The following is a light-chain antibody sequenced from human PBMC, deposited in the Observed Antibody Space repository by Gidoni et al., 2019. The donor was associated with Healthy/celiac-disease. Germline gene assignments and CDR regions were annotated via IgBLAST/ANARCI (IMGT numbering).Light chain of an antibody. J-gene: IGLJ2*01. CDR3: SSYTSSSTLGV. Sequence: QSALTQPASVSGSPGQSSTILCTGTSSDVGGYNYVSWYQQHPGKAPKLMIYEVSNRPSGVSNRFSGSKSGNTASLTISGLQAEDEADYYCSSYTSSSTLGVFGGGTKLTVL. V-gene: IGLV2-14*01. CDR2: EVS. CDR1: SSDVGGYNY.